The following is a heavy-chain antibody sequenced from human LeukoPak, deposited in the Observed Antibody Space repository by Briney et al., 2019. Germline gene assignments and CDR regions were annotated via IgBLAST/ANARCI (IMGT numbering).Heavy chain of an antibody. CDR1: GGSNSSRSFY. V-gene: IGHV4-39*01. J-gene: IGHJ4*02. CDR3: ARRYGDYRLDY. CDR2: IYYSGST. Sequence: SETLSLTCTVSGGSNSSRSFYWVWIRQPPGKGLEWIGSIYYSGSTYYNPSLKSRVTISVDTSKNPFSLKVRSVTAADTAMYYCARRYGDYRLDYWGQGTLVTVSS. D-gene: IGHD4-17*01.